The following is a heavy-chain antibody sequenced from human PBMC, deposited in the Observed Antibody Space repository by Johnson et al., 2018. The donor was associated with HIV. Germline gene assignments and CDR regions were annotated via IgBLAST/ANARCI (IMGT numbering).Heavy chain of an antibody. CDR3: ARAGYGGNYAFDI. CDR1: GFTFSSYG. CDR2: IWYDGSNK. Sequence: VQLVESGGGVVQPGRSLRLSCAASGFTFSSYGMHWVRQAPGKGLEWVAVIWYDGSNKYYADSVKGRFTISRDNSKNTLYLQMNSLRAEDTAVYYCARAGYGGNYAFDIWGQGTMVTVSS. D-gene: IGHD4-23*01. J-gene: IGHJ3*02. V-gene: IGHV3-33*01.